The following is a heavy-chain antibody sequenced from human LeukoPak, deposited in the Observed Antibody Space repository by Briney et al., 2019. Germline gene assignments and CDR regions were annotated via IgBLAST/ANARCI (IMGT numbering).Heavy chain of an antibody. Sequence: PGGSLRLSCAASGFTFSTYTMNWVRQAPGKGLEWVSYISSSGSTIYYADSVKGRFTISRDNAKNSLYLQMNSLRAEDTAVYYCARDSRYYYDSSGYSVLPYYFDYWGQGTLVTVSS. J-gene: IGHJ4*02. CDR1: GFTFSTYT. CDR2: ISSSGSTI. V-gene: IGHV3-48*04. CDR3: ARDSRYYYDSSGYSVLPYYFDY. D-gene: IGHD3-22*01.